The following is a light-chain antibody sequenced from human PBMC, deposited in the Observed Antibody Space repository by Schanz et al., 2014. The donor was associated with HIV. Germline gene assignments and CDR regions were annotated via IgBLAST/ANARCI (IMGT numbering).Light chain of an antibody. J-gene: IGLJ3*02. CDR3: SSYAGSNTWV. V-gene: IGLV2-11*02. CDR1: SSDIGAYNY. Sequence: QSALTQPRSVPGSPGQSVTISCTGTSSDIGAYNYISWYQQHPGKAPKLMIYEVTKWPSGVPDRFSGSKSGNTASLTVSGLQAEDEADYYCSSYAGSNTWVFGGGTKLTV. CDR2: EVT.